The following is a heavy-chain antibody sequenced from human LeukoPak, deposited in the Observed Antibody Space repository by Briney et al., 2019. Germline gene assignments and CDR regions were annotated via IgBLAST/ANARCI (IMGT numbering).Heavy chain of an antibody. J-gene: IGHJ4*02. Sequence: ASVKVSCKASGYTFTSYYMHWVRQAPGQGLEWMGIINPSGGSTTYAQKLQGRVTMTRDMSTSTVYMELSSLRSEDTAVYYCARDSIAVTGAAFDYWGQGTLVTVSS. V-gene: IGHV1-46*01. CDR1: GYTFTSYY. D-gene: IGHD6-19*01. CDR2: INPSGGST. CDR3: ARDSIAVTGAAFDY.